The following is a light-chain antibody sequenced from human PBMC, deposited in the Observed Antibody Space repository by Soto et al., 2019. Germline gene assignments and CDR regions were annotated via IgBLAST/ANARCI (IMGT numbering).Light chain of an antibody. J-gene: IGKJ5*01. CDR1: QSINSDY. Sequence: EIVLTQSPGTLSLSPGERVTLSCRASQSINSDYLAWYQQKNGQAPRLLIHGASSRATGVPDRFSGSGSGTDFTLTISRLEPEDFAVYYCQQYSKWPITFGQGTRLEIK. CDR2: GAS. CDR3: QQYSKWPIT. V-gene: IGKV3-20*01.